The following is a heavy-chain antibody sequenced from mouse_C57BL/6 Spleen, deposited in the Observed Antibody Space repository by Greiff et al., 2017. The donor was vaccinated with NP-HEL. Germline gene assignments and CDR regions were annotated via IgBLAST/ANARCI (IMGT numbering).Heavy chain of an antibody. CDR2: ILPGSGST. D-gene: IGHD2-4*01. V-gene: IGHV1-9*01. CDR1: GYTFTGYW. Sequence: QVTLKVSGAELMKPGASVKLSCKATGYTFTGYWIEWVKQRPGHGLEWIGEILPGSGSTNYNEKFKGKATFTADTSSNTAYMQLSSLTTEDSAIYYCVYDYDWYFDVWGTGTTVTVSS. CDR3: VYDYDWYFDV. J-gene: IGHJ1*03.